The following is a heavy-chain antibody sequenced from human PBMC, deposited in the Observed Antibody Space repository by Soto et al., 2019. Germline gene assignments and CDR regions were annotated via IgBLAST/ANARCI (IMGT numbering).Heavy chain of an antibody. CDR3: ASAALRLGELSLYPFDY. CDR2: IYYSGST. D-gene: IGHD3-16*02. Sequence: SETLSLTCTVSGGSIGGGGYYWSWIRQHPGKGLEWIGYIYYSGSTYYNPSLKSRVTISVDTSKNQFSLKLSSVTAADTAVYYCASAALRLGELSLYPFDYWGQGTLVTVSS. J-gene: IGHJ4*02. CDR1: GGSIGGGGYY. V-gene: IGHV4-31*03.